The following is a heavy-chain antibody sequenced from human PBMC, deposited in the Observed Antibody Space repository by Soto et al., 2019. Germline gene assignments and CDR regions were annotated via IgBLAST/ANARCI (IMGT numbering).Heavy chain of an antibody. CDR1: GGSISSSSYY. CDR2: IYYSGST. V-gene: IGHV4-39*01. J-gene: IGHJ4*02. D-gene: IGHD2-8*01. CDR3: AARWYNLLWYTDYFDY. Sequence: TSETLSLTCTVPGGSISSSSYYWGWIRQPPGKGLEWIGSIYYSGSTYYNPSLKSRVTISVDTSKNQFSLKLSSVTAADTAVYYCAARWYNLLWYTDYFDYWGQGTLVTVSS.